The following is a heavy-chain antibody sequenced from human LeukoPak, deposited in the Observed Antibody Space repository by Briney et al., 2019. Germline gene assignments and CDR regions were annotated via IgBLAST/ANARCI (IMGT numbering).Heavy chain of an antibody. J-gene: IGHJ5*02. CDR1: GFTFSNYA. Sequence: GGSLRLSCAASGFTFSNYAMNWVRLAPGKGLEWVSVISGSGGTTAYAASVKGRFTISRDNSENTLYLQMNSLRAEDTAAYYCATKPSTMVRGVIPNWFDPWGQGTLVTVSS. CDR3: ATKPSTMVRGVIPNWFDP. D-gene: IGHD3-10*01. V-gene: IGHV3-23*01. CDR2: ISGSGGTT.